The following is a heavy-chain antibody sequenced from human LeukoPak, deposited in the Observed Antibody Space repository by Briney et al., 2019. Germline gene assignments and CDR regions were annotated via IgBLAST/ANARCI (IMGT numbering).Heavy chain of an antibody. Sequence: ASVKVSCKASGYTFTSYYMHWVRQAPGQGLEWMGIINPSGGSTSYAQKFQGRVTMTRDTSTSTVYMELSSLRSEDTAVYYCARDQRYYDSSGHLDYWGQGTLVTVSS. CDR1: GYTFTSYY. CDR2: INPSGGST. CDR3: ARDQRYYDSSGHLDY. J-gene: IGHJ4*02. D-gene: IGHD3-22*01. V-gene: IGHV1-46*01.